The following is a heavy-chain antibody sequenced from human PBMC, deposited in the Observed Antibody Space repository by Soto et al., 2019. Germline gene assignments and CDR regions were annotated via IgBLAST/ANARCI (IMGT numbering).Heavy chain of an antibody. J-gene: IGHJ5*02. CDR1: GGSFSGYY. D-gene: IGHD2-15*01. CDR3: ARGGVVVVAATRWFDP. V-gene: IGHV4-34*01. CDR2: INHSGST. Sequence: SETLSLTCAVYGGSFSGYYWSWIRQPPGKGLEWIGEINHSGSTNYNPSLKSRVTISVDTSKNQFSLKLSSVTAADTAVYYCARGGVVVVAATRWFDPWGQGTLVT.